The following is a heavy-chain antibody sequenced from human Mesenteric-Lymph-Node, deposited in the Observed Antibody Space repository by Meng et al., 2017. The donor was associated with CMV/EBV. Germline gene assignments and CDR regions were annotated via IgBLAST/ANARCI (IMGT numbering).Heavy chain of an antibody. D-gene: IGHD1-26*01. CDR3: TTGGGDLLRGWFDP. V-gene: IGHV4-39*07. CDR2: IYYSGST. CDR1: GGSISSSSYY. Sequence: SETLSLTCTVSGGSISSSSYYWGWIRQPPGKGLEWIGSIYYSGSTYYNPSLKSRVTISVDTSKNQFSLKLSSVTAADTAVYYCTTGGGDLLRGWFDPWGQGTLVTVSS. J-gene: IGHJ5*02.